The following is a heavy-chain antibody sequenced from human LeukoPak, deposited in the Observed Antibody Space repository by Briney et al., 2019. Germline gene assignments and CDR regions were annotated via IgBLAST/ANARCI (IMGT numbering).Heavy chain of an antibody. V-gene: IGHV1-2*02. D-gene: IGHD3-16*02. Sequence: ASVKVSCKASGYTFTSYYMHWVRQAPGQGLEWMGWINPNSGGTNYAQKFQGRVTMTRDTSISTAYMELSRLRSDDTAVYYCARGAGGVIADAFDIWGKGQWSPSLQ. CDR1: GYTFTSYY. J-gene: IGHJ3*02. CDR3: ARGAGGVIADAFDI. CDR2: INPNSGGT.